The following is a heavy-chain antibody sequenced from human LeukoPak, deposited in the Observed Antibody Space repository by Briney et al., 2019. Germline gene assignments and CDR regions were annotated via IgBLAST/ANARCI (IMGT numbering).Heavy chain of an antibody. CDR3: XXDXXAXXXXDY. V-gene: IGHV3-30-3*01. J-gene: IGHJ4*01. Sequence: PGGSLRLSCAASGFTFSSYAMHWVRQAPGKGLEWVAVISYDGSNKYYADSVKGRFTISRDNSKNTLYLQMNSLRAEDTAVYYCXXDXXAXXXXDYWGXXTXVTVSS. CDR2: ISYDGSNK. CDR1: GFTFSSYA.